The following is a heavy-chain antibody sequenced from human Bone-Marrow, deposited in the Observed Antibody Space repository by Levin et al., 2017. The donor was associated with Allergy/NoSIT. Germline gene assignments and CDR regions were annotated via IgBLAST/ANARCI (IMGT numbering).Heavy chain of an antibody. CDR1: GGSISSGGYY. D-gene: IGHD5-12*01. Sequence: SETLSLTCTVSGGSISSGGYYWSWIRQYPGKGLEWIGYIYYSGSTYYNPSLKSRVTISVDTSKNQFSPKLSSVTAADTAVYHCARDRRVSGYEDYFDYWGQGTLVTVSS. V-gene: IGHV4-31*03. J-gene: IGHJ4*02. CDR3: ARDRRVSGYEDYFDY. CDR2: IYYSGST.